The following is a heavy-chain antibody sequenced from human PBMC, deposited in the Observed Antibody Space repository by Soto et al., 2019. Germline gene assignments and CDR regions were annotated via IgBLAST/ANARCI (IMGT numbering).Heavy chain of an antibody. J-gene: IGHJ6*03. CDR2: IQSGGTT. CDR1: GFSVSSKY. D-gene: IGHD2-2*01. Sequence: EVQLVESGGDLVQPGGSLRLSCAASGFSVSSKYMSWVRQAPGKGLEWVSLIQSGGTTYYAGSVKGRFTISRDYSENTVFLKMNSLREENRVVYYCRRDEAHFKGERYHGVPMDVG. V-gene: IGHV3-66*01. CDR3: RRDEAHFKGERYHGVPMDV.